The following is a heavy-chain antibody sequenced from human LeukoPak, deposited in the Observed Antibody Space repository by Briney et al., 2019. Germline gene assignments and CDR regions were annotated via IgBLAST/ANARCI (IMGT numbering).Heavy chain of an antibody. CDR2: FDPEDGET. Sequence: ASVKVSCKVSGYTLTELSMHWVRQAPGKGLEWMGGFDPEDGETIYAQKFQGRVTMTEDTSTDTAYMELSSLRSEDTAVYYCATFPTTVTTHAFDIWGQGTMVTVSS. CDR1: GYTLTELS. J-gene: IGHJ3*02. CDR3: ATFPTTVTTHAFDI. V-gene: IGHV1-24*01. D-gene: IGHD4-17*01.